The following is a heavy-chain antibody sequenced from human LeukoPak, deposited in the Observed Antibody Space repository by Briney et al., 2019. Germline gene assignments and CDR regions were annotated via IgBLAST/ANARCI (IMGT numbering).Heavy chain of an antibody. J-gene: IGHJ4*02. D-gene: IGHD3-22*01. CDR3: ARAIDYYDSSGYYGY. Sequence: PGGSLRLSCAASGFTFSSYGMHWVRQAPGKGLEWVAFIRYDGSNKYYADSVKGRFTISRDNSKNTLYLQMNSLRAEDTAVYYCARAIDYYDSSGYYGYWGQGTLVTVSS. CDR1: GFTFSSYG. CDR2: IRYDGSNK. V-gene: IGHV3-30*02.